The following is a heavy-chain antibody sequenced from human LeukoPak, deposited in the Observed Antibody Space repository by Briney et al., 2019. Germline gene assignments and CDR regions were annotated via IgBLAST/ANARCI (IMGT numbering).Heavy chain of an antibody. CDR3: AKAGDYTIRARVGY. CDR2: ISWNSGSI. J-gene: IGHJ4*02. V-gene: IGHV3-9*01. D-gene: IGHD4-17*01. Sequence: PGGSLRLSCAASGLTFDDYAMHWVRQAPGKGLEWVSGISWNSGSIGYADSVKGRFTISRDNAKNSLYLQMNSLRVEDTALYYCAKAGDYTIRARVGYWGQGTLVTVSS. CDR1: GLTFDDYA.